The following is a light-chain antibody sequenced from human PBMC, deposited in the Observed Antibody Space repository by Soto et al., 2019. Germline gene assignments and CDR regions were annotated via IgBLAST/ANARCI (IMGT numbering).Light chain of an antibody. J-gene: IGLJ1*01. V-gene: IGLV2-14*01. CDR3: SSYTSSSTPFL. CDR2: DVS. CDR1: SSDVGGYNY. Sequence: QAASVSGSPGQSITISCTGTSSDVGGYNYVSWYQQHPGKAPKLMIYDVSNRPSGVSNRFSGSKSGNTASLTISGLQAEDEADYYCSSYTSSSTPFLFGTGTKVTVL.